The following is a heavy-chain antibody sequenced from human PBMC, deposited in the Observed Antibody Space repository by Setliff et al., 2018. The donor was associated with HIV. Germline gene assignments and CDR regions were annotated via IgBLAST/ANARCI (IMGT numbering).Heavy chain of an antibody. Sequence: PGGSLRLSCAASGFTFATYAMSWVRQAPGKGLEWVAVISYDGSNKYYADSVKGRFTISRDNSKNTLYLQMNSLRAEDTAVYYCARAFSGYDDAFDIWGQGTMVTVSS. J-gene: IGHJ3*02. D-gene: IGHD5-12*01. V-gene: IGHV3-30*04. CDR2: ISYDGSNK. CDR1: GFTFATYA. CDR3: ARAFSGYDDAFDI.